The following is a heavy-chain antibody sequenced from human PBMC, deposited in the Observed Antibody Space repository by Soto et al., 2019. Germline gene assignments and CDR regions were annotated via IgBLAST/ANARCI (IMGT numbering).Heavy chain of an antibody. CDR3: ARVPPQSMIVEYYFDY. J-gene: IGHJ4*02. CDR2: IIPIFGTA. D-gene: IGHD3-22*01. Sequence: GASVKVCCKASGGTFSSYAISWVRQAPGQGLEWMGGIIPIFGTANYAQKFQGRVTITADESTSTAYMELSSLRSEDTAVYYCARVPPQSMIVEYYFDYWGQGTLVTVSS. V-gene: IGHV1-69*13. CDR1: GGTFSSYA.